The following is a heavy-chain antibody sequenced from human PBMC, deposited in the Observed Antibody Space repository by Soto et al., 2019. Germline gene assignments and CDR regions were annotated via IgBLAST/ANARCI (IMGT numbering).Heavy chain of an antibody. Sequence: GSLRLSCAASGFTFSSYGMHWVRQAPGKGLERVAVIWYDGSNKYYADSVKGRFTISRDNSKNTLYLQMNSLRAEDTAVYYCARGGYYDILTGYYNPPCNFDYWGPGTLVTVSS. CDR1: GFTFSSYG. CDR2: IWYDGSNK. J-gene: IGHJ4*02. D-gene: IGHD3-9*01. CDR3: ARGGYYDILTGYYNPPCNFDY. V-gene: IGHV3-33*01.